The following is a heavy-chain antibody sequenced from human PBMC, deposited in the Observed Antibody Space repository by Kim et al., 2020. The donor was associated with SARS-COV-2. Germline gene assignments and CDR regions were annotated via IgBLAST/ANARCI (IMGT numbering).Heavy chain of an antibody. J-gene: IGHJ4*02. CDR1: GFTFSSYA. D-gene: IGHD6-19*01. CDR3: AKARGWLIDY. V-gene: IGHV3-23*03. CDR2: IYSGGSST. Sequence: GGSLRLSCAASGFTFSSYAMSWVRQAPGKGLEWVSVIYSGGSSTYYADSVKGRFTISRDNSKNTLYLQMNSLRAEDTAVYYCAKARGWLIDYWGQGTLVTVSS.